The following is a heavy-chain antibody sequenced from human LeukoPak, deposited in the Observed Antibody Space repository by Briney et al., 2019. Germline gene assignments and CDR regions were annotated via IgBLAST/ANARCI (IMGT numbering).Heavy chain of an antibody. J-gene: IGHJ5*02. CDR2: IYYSGST. Sequence: SETLSLTCAVDGGSFSGYYWSWIRQPPGKGLEWIGSIYYSGSTYYNPSLKSRVTISVDTSKNQFSLKLNSVTAADTAVYYRARHVVPAALFDPWGQGTLVTVSS. V-gene: IGHV4-34*01. CDR3: ARHVVPAALFDP. CDR1: GGSFSGYY. D-gene: IGHD2-2*01.